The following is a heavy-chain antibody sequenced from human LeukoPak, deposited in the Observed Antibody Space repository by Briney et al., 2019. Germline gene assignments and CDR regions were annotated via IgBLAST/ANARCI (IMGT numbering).Heavy chain of an antibody. Sequence: GGSLRLSCAASGFTFSSYWMSWVRQAPGKGLEWVANIKQDGSEKYYADSVKGRFTISRDNAKNSLYLQMNSLRAEDTALYYCARQQTHSYYYDSSGYYAPDAFDIWGQGTMVTVSS. J-gene: IGHJ3*02. D-gene: IGHD3-22*01. CDR3: ARQQTHSYYYDSSGYYAPDAFDI. V-gene: IGHV3-7*03. CDR2: IKQDGSEK. CDR1: GFTFSSYW.